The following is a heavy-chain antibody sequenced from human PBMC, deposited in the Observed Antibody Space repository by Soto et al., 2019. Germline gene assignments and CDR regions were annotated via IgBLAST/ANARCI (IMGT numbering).Heavy chain of an antibody. J-gene: IGHJ4*02. CDR3: AREWRAKYYYDSSGYRYFDY. CDR1: GGSFSGYY. CDR2: INHSGST. D-gene: IGHD3-22*01. Sequence: SETLSLTCAVYGGSFSGYYWSWIRQPPGKGLEWIGEINHSGSTNYNPSLKSRVTIAVDTSKNQFSLKLSSVTAADTAVYYCAREWRAKYYYDSSGYRYFDYWGQGTLVTVSS. V-gene: IGHV4-34*01.